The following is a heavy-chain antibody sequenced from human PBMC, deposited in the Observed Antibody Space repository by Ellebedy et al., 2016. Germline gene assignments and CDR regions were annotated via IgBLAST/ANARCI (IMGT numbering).Heavy chain of an antibody. J-gene: IGHJ4*02. D-gene: IGHD2-2*01. CDR2: ISAYNGNT. CDR1: GYTFTSYD. V-gene: IGHV1-18*01. CDR3: AREPPKYCSSTSCRDY. Sequence: ASVKVSCXASGYTFTSYDISWVRQAPGQGLEWMGWISAYNGNTNYAQKLQGRVTMTTDTSTSTAYMELRSLRSDDTAVYYCAREPPKYCSSTSCRDYWGQGTLVTVSS.